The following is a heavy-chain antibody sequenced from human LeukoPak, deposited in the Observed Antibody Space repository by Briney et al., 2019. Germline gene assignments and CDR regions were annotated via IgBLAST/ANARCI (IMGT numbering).Heavy chain of an antibody. CDR1: GFTVSSNY. J-gene: IGHJ4*02. D-gene: IGHD5-18*01. V-gene: IGHV3-66*01. CDR2: IYSGGST. Sequence: GGSLRLSCAASGFTVSSNYMSWVRQAPGKGLEWVSVIYSGGSTYYAGSVKGRLIISRDNSKSTLYLQMSSRRTEHTAVYYCASRAMGDYFDYWGQGTLGTVSS. CDR3: ASRAMGDYFDY.